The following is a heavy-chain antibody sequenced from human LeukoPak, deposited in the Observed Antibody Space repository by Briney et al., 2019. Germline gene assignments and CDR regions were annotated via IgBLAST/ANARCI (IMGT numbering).Heavy chain of an antibody. J-gene: IGHJ4*02. D-gene: IGHD3-3*01. CDR1: GFTFSSYS. CDR2: ISSSSSTI. V-gene: IGHV3-48*01. Sequence: GGSLRLSCAASGFTFSSYSMNWVRQAPGKGLEGGSYISSSSSTIYYADSVRGRFTSSRENAKNSLYLQMNSLRAEDTAVYYCARNDFWSGYLSYYFDYWGQGTLVTVSS. CDR3: ARNDFWSGYLSYYFDY.